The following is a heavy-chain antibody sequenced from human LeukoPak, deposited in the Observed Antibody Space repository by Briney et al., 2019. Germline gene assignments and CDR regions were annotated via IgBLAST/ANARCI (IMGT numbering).Heavy chain of an antibody. J-gene: IGHJ5*02. V-gene: IGHV4-59*01. CDR1: GGSISSYY. D-gene: IGHD3-3*01. Sequence: SETLSLTCTVSGGSISSYYWSWIRQPPGKGLEWIGYIYYSGSTNYNPSLKSRVTISVDTSKNQFSLKLSSVTAADTAVYYCARDRRLLTIFGVARGGWFDPWGQGTLVTVSS. CDR2: IYYSGST. CDR3: ARDRRLLTIFGVARGGWFDP.